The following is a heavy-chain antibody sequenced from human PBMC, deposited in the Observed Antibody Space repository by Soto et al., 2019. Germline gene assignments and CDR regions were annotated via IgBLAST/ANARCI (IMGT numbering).Heavy chain of an antibody. V-gene: IGHV1-8*02. CDR1: GYTFTGYY. D-gene: IGHD3-3*01. J-gene: IGHJ6*03. Sequence: ASVKVSCKASGYTFTGYYMHWVRQAPGQGLEWMGWMNPNSGDTNYAQKFQGRVTMTRNTSISTAYMELSSLRSEDTAVYYCARGGTIFGIEYYYYYYMDVWGKGTTVTVSS. CDR3: ARGGTIFGIEYYYYYYMDV. CDR2: MNPNSGDT.